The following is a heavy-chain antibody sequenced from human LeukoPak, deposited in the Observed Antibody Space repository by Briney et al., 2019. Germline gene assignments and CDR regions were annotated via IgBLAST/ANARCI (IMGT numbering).Heavy chain of an antibody. Sequence: GGSLRLSCAASGFTFSSYEMNWVRQAPRKGLEWVSYISSSGSTIYYADSVKGRFTISRDNAKNSLFLQMSSLRAEDTAVYYCARADSGTYYNFDIWGQGTMITVSS. V-gene: IGHV3-48*03. D-gene: IGHD3-10*01. J-gene: IGHJ3*02. CDR2: ISSSGSTI. CDR1: GFTFSSYE. CDR3: ARADSGTYYNFDI.